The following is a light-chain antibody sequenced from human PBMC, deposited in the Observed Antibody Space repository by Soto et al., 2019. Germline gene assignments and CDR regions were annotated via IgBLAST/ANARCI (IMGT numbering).Light chain of an antibody. CDR3: QQHSNWPRT. CDR1: QSVSSY. J-gene: IGKJ1*01. CDR2: DAS. Sequence: IGLTQSPVTLSLSPGERATLSCRASQSVSSYLAWYQQKPGQAPRLLIYDASNRATGIPARFSGSGSGTDFTLTISSLQSEDFAVYYCQQHSNWPRTFGQGTKVDIK. V-gene: IGKV3-11*01.